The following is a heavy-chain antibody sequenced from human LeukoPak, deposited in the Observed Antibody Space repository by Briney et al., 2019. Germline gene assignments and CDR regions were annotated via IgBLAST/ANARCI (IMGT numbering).Heavy chain of an antibody. J-gene: IGHJ4*02. Sequence: ASVKVSCKASGYTFTGYYMHWVRQAPGQGLEWMGGIIPIFGTANYAQKFQGRVTITADESTSTAYMELSSLRSEDTAVYYCARDQGVRGFHYWGQGTLVTVSS. V-gene: IGHV1-69*13. CDR2: IIPIFGTA. CDR1: GYTFTGYY. CDR3: ARDQGVRGFHY. D-gene: IGHD3-10*01.